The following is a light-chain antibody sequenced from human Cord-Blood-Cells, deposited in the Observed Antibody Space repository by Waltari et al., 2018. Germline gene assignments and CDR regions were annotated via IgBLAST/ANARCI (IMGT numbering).Light chain of an antibody. CDR1: SLRSYY. CDR2: GKN. CDR3: NSRDSSGNHYV. J-gene: IGLJ1*01. V-gene: IGLV3-19*01. Sequence: SSELTQDPAVSVALGQKVRITCQGDSLRSYYASWYQQKPGQAPVLVIYGKNNRPSGIPDRFSGSSSGNTASLTITGAQAEDEADYYRNSRDSSGNHYVFGTGTKVTVL.